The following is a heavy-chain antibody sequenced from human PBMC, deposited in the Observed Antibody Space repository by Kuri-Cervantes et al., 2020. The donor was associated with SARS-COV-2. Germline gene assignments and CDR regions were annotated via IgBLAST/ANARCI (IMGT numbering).Heavy chain of an antibody. D-gene: IGHD5-12*01. Sequence: GGSLRLSCAAFGFTFSSYAMSWVRQTPGKGLEWVSTISGSGGSTYYADSVKGRFTISRDNSKNTLFLQMNSLRADDTAVYYCAKIQTGYSGYDADHWGQGTLVTVSS. J-gene: IGHJ4*02. CDR3: AKIQTGYSGYDADH. CDR2: ISGSGGST. CDR1: GFTFSSYA. V-gene: IGHV3-23*01.